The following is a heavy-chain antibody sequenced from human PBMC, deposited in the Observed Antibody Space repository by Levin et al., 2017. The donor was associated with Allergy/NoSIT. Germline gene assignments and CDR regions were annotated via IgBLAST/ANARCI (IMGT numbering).Heavy chain of an antibody. CDR3: ARGHYYAMDV. CDR1: GFIFSGFW. V-gene: IGHV3-74*01. J-gene: IGHJ6*02. CDR2: ISSDGST. Sequence: TGGSLRLSCAASGFIFSGFWMHWVRQAPGKGLVWVSRISSDGSTTYADSVKGRLTISRDNAKNTLYLQMSSLRADDTAVYYCARGHYYAMDVWGQGTTVTVSS.